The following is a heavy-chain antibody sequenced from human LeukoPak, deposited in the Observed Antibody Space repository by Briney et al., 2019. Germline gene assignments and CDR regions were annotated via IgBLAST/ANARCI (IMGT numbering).Heavy chain of an antibody. Sequence: QTSETLSLTCTVSGGSISSSSYYWGWIRQPPGKGLEWIGSIYYSGSTYYNPSLKSRVTISVDTSKNQFSLKLSSVTAADTAVYYCARQFMTTVTFLDYWGQGTLVTVSS. CDR3: ARQFMTTVTFLDY. CDR2: IYYSGST. CDR1: GGSISSSSYY. J-gene: IGHJ4*02. D-gene: IGHD4-17*01. V-gene: IGHV4-39*01.